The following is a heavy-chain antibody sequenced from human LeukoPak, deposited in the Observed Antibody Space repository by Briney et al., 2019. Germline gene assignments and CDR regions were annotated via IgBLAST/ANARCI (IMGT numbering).Heavy chain of an antibody. D-gene: IGHD3-10*01. CDR2: INPNSGGT. CDR1: GYTFTGYY. J-gene: IGHJ3*02. V-gene: IGHV1-2*02. CDR3: ARSSHYYDAFDI. Sequence: ASVKLSCKTSGYTFTGYYMHWVRQAPGQGLEWMGCINPNSGGTNYAQKFQGRVTMTRDTSISTAYMELSRLRSDDTAVYYCARSSHYYDAFDIWGQGTMVTVSS.